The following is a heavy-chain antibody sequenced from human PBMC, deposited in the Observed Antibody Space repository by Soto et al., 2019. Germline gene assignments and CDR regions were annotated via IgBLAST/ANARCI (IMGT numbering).Heavy chain of an antibody. CDR1: GDSVSSNSAA. D-gene: IGHD6-13*01. J-gene: IGHJ5*02. CDR3: ARDGGYSSSWPYNWFAP. V-gene: IGHV6-1*01. CDR2: TYYRSKWYN. Sequence: SQTLSLTCAISGDSVSSNSAAWNWIRQSPSRGLEWLGRTYYRSKWYNDYAVSVKSRITINPDTSKNQFSLQLNSVTPEDTAVYYCARDGGYSSSWPYNWFAPWGQGTLVTVSS.